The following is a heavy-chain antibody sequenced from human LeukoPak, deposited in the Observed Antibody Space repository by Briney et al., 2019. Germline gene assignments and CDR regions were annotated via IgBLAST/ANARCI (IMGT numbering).Heavy chain of an antibody. D-gene: IGHD6-19*01. CDR1: GFTFSDYY. Sequence: GGSLRLSCAASGFTFSDYYMSWIRQAPGKGLEWVSYINSSSSYTNYADSVKGRFTISRDNAKNSLYLQMNSLRAEDTAVYYCASIAVAGSVGYYYYGMDVWGKGTTVTVSS. CDR3: ASIAVAGSVGYYYYGMDV. J-gene: IGHJ6*04. CDR2: INSSSSYT. V-gene: IGHV3-11*06.